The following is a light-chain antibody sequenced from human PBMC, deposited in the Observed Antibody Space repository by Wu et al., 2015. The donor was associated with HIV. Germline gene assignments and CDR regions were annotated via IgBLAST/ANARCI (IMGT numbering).Light chain of an antibody. CDR2: SAS. Sequence: IVMTQSPDTLSVSPGERATLSCRASENIYSNLAWYQQKRGQPPKLLIYSASARATGVPVRFSGSGSGTEFTLTISSMQSEDFAIYYCQQYNHWPPMTFGPGTRVEI. CDR3: QQYNHWPPMT. V-gene: IGKV3-15*01. J-gene: IGKJ1*01. CDR1: ENIYSN.